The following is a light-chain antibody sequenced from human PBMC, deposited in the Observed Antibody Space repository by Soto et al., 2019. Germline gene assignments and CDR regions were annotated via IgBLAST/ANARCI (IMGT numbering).Light chain of an antibody. CDR1: SSNIGNNY. Sequence: QSVLTQPPSVSAAPGQKVTISCSGSSSNIGNNYVSWYQQLPGTAPKLLIFENNKRPSGIPDRFSASKSGTSATLAITGLQTGDAAVYYCGTWDNSLSLTHVFGTGTKVPVL. CDR2: ENN. V-gene: IGLV1-51*02. CDR3: GTWDNSLSLTHV. J-gene: IGLJ1*01.